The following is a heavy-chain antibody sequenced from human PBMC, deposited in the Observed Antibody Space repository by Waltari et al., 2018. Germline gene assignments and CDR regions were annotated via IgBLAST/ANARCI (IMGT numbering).Heavy chain of an antibody. Sequence: EVQLVESGGGLVQPGGSLRLSCAASGFTFSSYAMSWVRQAPGKGLEWVSIMYGDGSRTSYADTVKGRFTISRDNSKNTLFLQMNSLRAEDTAVYYCAKGIYYDSSGYYYPFDYWGQGTLVTVSS. CDR1: GFTFSSYA. J-gene: IGHJ4*02. V-gene: IGHV3-23*03. CDR3: AKGIYYDSSGYYYPFDY. D-gene: IGHD3-22*01. CDR2: MYGDGSRT.